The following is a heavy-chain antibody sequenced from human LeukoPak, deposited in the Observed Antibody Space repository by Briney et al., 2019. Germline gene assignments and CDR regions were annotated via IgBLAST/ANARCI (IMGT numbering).Heavy chain of an antibody. D-gene: IGHD3-3*01. CDR2: MNPNSGNT. CDR1: GYTFTSYD. CDR3: ARGVTIFGVRNWFDP. V-gene: IGHV1-8*03. J-gene: IGHJ5*02. Sequence: GASVRVSCKASGYTFTSYDINWVRQATGQGLEWMGWMNPNSGNTGYAQTFQGRVTITRNTSISTAYMELSSLRSEDTAVYYCARGVTIFGVRNWFDPWGQGTLVTVSS.